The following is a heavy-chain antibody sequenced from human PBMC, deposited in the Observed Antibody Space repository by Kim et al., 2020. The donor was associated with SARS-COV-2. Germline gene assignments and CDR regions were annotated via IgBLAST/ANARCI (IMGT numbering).Heavy chain of an antibody. CDR3: ARNFGRDGYNYQDY. D-gene: IGHD5-12*01. J-gene: IGHJ4*02. Sequence: GESLKISCKGSGYGFTSYWISWVRQMPGKGLVWMGRVDPSDSNINYSPSFQGHVTIPADKSISTAYLQWSSLKASDTAMYYFARNFGRDGYNYQDYWGQGTLVTVSS. CDR2: VDPSDSNI. V-gene: IGHV5-10-1*01. CDR1: GYGFTSYW.